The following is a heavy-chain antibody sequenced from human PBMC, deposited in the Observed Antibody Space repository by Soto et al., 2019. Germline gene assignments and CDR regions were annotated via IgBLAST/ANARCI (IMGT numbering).Heavy chain of an antibody. Sequence: PGGSLRLSCAASGFTFSSYGMHWVRQAPGKGLEWVAVIWFDGSNKYYADSVKGRFTISRDDSKNTLYLQVNSLRAEDTAVYYCARDWTNYYFDYWGQGTLVTVSS. V-gene: IGHV3-33*01. J-gene: IGHJ4*02. D-gene: IGHD2-8*01. CDR2: IWFDGSNK. CDR3: ARDWTNYYFDY. CDR1: GFTFSSYG.